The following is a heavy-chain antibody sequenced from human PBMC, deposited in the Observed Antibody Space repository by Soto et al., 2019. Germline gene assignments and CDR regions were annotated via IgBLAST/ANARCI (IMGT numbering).Heavy chain of an antibody. V-gene: IGHV3-53*02. D-gene: IGHD5-12*01. CDR3: ARHYGYDSSNKYYFDY. J-gene: IGHJ4*02. CDR2: IYSGVST. Sequence: EVQLVETGGGLIQPGGSLRLSGVASGFTVSSNYMSWVRQGPGKGLEWVSVIYSGVSTYYADSVKGRFTIARDNSKNTLYLQMNSLRAEDTAVYYCARHYGYDSSNKYYFDYRGQGTLVTVAS. CDR1: GFTVSSNY.